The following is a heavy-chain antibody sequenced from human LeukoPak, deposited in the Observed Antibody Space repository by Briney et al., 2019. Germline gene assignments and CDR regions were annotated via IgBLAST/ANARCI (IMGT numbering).Heavy chain of an antibody. CDR1: GFTFSSYA. CDR3: AKDLVVYSSGWYARDCFDY. V-gene: IGHV3-23*01. J-gene: IGHJ4*02. D-gene: IGHD6-19*01. CDR2: IRGSGGST. Sequence: AGGSLRLSCAASGFTFSSYAMSWVRQAPGKGLEWVSAIRGSGGSTYYADSVKGRFTISRDNSKNTLYLQMNSLRAEDTAVYYCAKDLVVYSSGWYARDCFDYWGQGTLVTVSS.